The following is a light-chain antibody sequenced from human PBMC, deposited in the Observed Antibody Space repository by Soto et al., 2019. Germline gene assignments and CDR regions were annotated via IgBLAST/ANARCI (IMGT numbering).Light chain of an antibody. CDR3: QQRHMWPIT. J-gene: IGKJ5*01. V-gene: IGKV3-11*01. Sequence: EVVLTQSPATLSLSPGEKATLSCRASQDINTYLGWYQQKPGQAPRLLIYDAYNRATGIPPRFSGSGSGTDFTLTTSSLEPEDSAVYYCQQRHMWPITFGQGTRLEIK. CDR2: DAY. CDR1: QDINTY.